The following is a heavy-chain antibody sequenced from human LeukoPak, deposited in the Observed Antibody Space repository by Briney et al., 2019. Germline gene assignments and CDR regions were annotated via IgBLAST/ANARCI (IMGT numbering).Heavy chain of an antibody. CDR2: ISGSGGGT. CDR1: GFTFSSYA. CDR3: ARVQTTVTTLDY. Sequence: GGSLRLSCAASGFTFSSYAMSWVRQAPGKGLEWVSAISGSGGGTYYADSVKGRFTISRDNAKNSLYLQMNSLRAEDTAVYYCARVQTTVTTLDYWGQGTLVTVSS. V-gene: IGHV3-23*01. D-gene: IGHD4-17*01. J-gene: IGHJ4*02.